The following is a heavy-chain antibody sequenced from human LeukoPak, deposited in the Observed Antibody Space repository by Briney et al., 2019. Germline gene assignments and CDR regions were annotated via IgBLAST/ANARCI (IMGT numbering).Heavy chain of an antibody. J-gene: IGHJ6*02. CDR2: IYSGGST. Sequence: GGSVRLSCAASGFTVSSNFMSWVRQAPGKGLEWVSVIYSGGSTYYADSVKGQFTISRDNSKNTLYLQMNSLRAEDTAVYYCASIRYYYYGMDVWGQGTTVTVSS. CDR3: ASIRYYYYGMDV. D-gene: IGHD2-2*02. CDR1: GFTVSSNF. V-gene: IGHV3-53*01.